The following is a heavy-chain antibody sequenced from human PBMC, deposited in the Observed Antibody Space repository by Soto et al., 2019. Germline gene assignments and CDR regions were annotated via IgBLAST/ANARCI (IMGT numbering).Heavy chain of an antibody. V-gene: IGHV5-10-1*01. D-gene: IGHD6-6*01. J-gene: IGHJ6*02. CDR1: GYSFTSYW. Sequence: PGESLKISCKGSGYSFTSYWISWVRQMPGKGLEWMGRIDPSDSYTNYSPSFQGHVTISADKSISTAYLQWSSLKASDTAMYYCARQSIAARPEDYYYYYGMDVWGQGTTVTVSS. CDR2: IDPSDSYT. CDR3: ARQSIAARPEDYYYYYGMDV.